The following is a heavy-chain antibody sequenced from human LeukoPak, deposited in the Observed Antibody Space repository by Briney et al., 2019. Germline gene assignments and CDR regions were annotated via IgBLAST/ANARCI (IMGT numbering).Heavy chain of an antibody. D-gene: IGHD5-18*01. V-gene: IGHV1-2*06. CDR2: INPNSGGT. J-gene: IGHJ4*02. CDR1: GYTFTGYY. CDR3: ARVGYSYGYVMNLDY. Sequence: ASVEVSCKASGYTFTGYYMHWVRQAPGQGLEWMGRINPNSGGTNYAQKFQGRVTMTRDTSISTAYMELSRLRSDDTAVYYCARVGYSYGYVMNLDYWGQGTLVTVSS.